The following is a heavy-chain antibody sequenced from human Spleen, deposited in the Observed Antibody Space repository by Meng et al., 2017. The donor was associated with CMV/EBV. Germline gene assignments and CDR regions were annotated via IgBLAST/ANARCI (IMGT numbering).Heavy chain of an antibody. CDR2: IKSDGFST. D-gene: IGHD4-11*01. Sequence: GESLKISCAASGFTFSSFGMNWVRQAPGKGLVWVSRIKSDGFSTTYADSVKGRFTISRNNAENTLYLQLNSLRAEDTAVYYCARGSNAPFDIWGQGTMVTVSS. CDR3: ARGSNAPFDI. J-gene: IGHJ3*02. CDR1: GFTFSSFG. V-gene: IGHV3-74*01.